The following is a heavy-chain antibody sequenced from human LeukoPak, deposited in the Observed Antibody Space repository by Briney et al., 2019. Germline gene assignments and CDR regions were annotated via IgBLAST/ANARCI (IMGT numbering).Heavy chain of an antibody. Sequence: ASVKVSCKASGYTFTNYGISWVRQAPGQGLEWMGWISTYNGNTNYAPKLQGRVTMTTDTSTSTAYMELRSLRSDDTAVYYCANLYYYDSSGYYPDDAFDIWGQGTMVTVSS. CDR3: ANLYYYDSSGYYPDDAFDI. J-gene: IGHJ3*02. CDR1: GYTFTNYG. V-gene: IGHV1-18*01. D-gene: IGHD3-22*01. CDR2: ISTYNGNT.